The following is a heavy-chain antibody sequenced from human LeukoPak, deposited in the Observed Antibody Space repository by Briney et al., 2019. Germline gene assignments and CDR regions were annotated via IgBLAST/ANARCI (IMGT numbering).Heavy chain of an antibody. D-gene: IGHD6-6*01. V-gene: IGHV4-4*07. CDR2: IYSSGRT. J-gene: IGHJ4*02. Sequence: KSSETLSLTCTVSDGSISSYHWSWIRQSAGKGLEWIGRIYSSGRTNYNPSLKSRVTISLDTSKNQFSLKLSSVTAADTAVYYCARLSIASRVRIFDYWGQGTLVTVSS. CDR1: DGSISSYH. CDR3: ARLSIASRVRIFDY.